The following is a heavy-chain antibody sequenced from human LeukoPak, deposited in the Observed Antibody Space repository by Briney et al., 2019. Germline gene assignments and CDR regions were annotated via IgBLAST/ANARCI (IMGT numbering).Heavy chain of an antibody. CDR2: INHSGST. Sequence: SETLSLTCAVYGGSFSGYYWSWIRQPPGKGLEWIGEINHSGSTNYNPSLKSRVTISVDTSKNQFSLKLSSVTAADTAVYYCARSSPNYYDSSGYYFVWGQGTLVTVSS. CDR1: GGSFSGYY. V-gene: IGHV4-34*01. D-gene: IGHD3-22*01. J-gene: IGHJ4*02. CDR3: ARSSPNYYDSSGYYFV.